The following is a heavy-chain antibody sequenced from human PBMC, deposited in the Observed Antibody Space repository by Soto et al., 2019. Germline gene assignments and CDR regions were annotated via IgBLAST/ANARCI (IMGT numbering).Heavy chain of an antibody. CDR1: GGSISSYY. CDR2: IYYSGST. V-gene: IGHV4-59*12. Sequence: SETLSLTCTVSGGSISSYYWSWIRQPPGKGLKWIGYIYYSGSTNYNPSLKSRVTISVDTSKNQFSLKLSSVTAADTAVYYCASSSNRGIQLLDYWGQGTLVTVSS. J-gene: IGHJ4*02. CDR3: ASSSNRGIQLLDY. D-gene: IGHD1-1*01.